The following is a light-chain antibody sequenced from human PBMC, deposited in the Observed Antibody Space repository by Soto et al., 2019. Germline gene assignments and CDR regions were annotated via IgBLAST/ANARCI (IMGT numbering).Light chain of an antibody. CDR2: GAS. V-gene: IGKV3-15*01. CDR1: QSVSSN. Sequence: EIVMTQSPATLSVSPGKRATLSCRASQSVSSNLAWYQQKPGQAPRLLIYGASTRATGIPARFSGSGSGTEFPLNLSSQQSEDFAVYYCQQYNNWPPYTFGQGTKQQIK. J-gene: IGKJ2*01. CDR3: QQYNNWPPYT.